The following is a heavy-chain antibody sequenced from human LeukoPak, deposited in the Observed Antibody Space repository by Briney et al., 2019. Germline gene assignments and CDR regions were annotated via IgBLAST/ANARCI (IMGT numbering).Heavy chain of an antibody. V-gene: IGHV4-4*07. CDR1: GGSIYNYY. CDR2: IYTSGST. CDR3: ARESKTYDGSGYYHDS. Sequence: PSETLSLTCTVSGGSIYNYYWSWIRQPAGKGLEWIGRIYTSGSTDYSPYLKSRVTLSLDTSKNQFSLNLYSVTAADTAVYFCARESKTYDGSGYYHDSWGQGAPVTVSS. J-gene: IGHJ4*02. D-gene: IGHD3-22*01.